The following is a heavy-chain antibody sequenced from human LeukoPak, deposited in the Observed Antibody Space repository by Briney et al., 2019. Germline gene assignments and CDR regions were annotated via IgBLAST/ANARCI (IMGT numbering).Heavy chain of an antibody. CDR3: ARLGIAAAAYFDY. CDR1: GFTFSSYS. CDR2: ISNTGSYM. V-gene: IGHV3-21*04. Sequence: PGESLRLSCAASGFTFSSYSINWVRQAPGKGLEWVSSISNTGSYMYYADSVKGRFTVSRDNSNNTLYLQMNNLRADDTAVYYCARLGIAAAAYFDYWGQGNLVTVSS. D-gene: IGHD6-13*01. J-gene: IGHJ4*02.